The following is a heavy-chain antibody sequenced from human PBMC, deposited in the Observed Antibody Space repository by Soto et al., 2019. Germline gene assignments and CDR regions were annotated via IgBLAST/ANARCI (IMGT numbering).Heavy chain of an antibody. CDR2: INAANGDT. J-gene: IGHJ5*02. V-gene: IGHV1-3*01. CDR3: VRSHVSATGIDGFVP. D-gene: IGHD6-13*01. Sequence: GASVKVSCKASGYTFTRYGIHWVRQAPGQRLEWMGWINAANGDTKYSPKFQGRVTITRDTSASTAYMELSSLRSEDTAVYYCVRSHVSATGIDGFVPWCQGILVTVFS. CDR1: GYTFTRYG.